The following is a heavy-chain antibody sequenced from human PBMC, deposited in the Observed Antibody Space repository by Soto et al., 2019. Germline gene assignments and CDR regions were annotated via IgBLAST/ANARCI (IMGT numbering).Heavy chain of an antibody. Sequence: SQTLSLTRAITGDSVSSNSAGWSGVRQSPSRGLEWLGRTYYRSKWDYEYAVSVRGRITINPDTSRNQYSLQLNSVTPEATAVYFCAGGEQYGGRSFDYWGQGTMVTVSS. CDR3: AGGEQYGGRSFDY. CDR2: TYYRSKWDY. J-gene: IGHJ4*01. D-gene: IGHD1-26*01. CDR1: GDSVSSNSAG. V-gene: IGHV6-1*01.